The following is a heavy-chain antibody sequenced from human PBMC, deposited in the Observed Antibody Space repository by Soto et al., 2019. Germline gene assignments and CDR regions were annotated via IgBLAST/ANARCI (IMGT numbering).Heavy chain of an antibody. CDR3: ARHVDTAMVPPDYYYGMDV. Sequence: QVQLVQSGAEVKKPGSSVKVSCKASGGTFSSYAISWVRQAPGQGLEWMGGIIPIFGTANYAQKFQGRVTITAYESTSTAYMELSSLRSEDTAVYYCARHVDTAMVPPDYYYGMDVWGQGTTVTVSS. CDR2: IIPIFGTA. CDR1: GGTFSSYA. V-gene: IGHV1-69*01. J-gene: IGHJ6*02. D-gene: IGHD5-18*01.